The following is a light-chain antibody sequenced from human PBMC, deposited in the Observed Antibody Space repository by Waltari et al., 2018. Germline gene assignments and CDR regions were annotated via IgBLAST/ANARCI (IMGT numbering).Light chain of an antibody. CDR2: DVS. CDR3: CSFAGSHTYVV. V-gene: IGLV2-11*01. J-gene: IGLJ2*01. CDR1: SSDVGGYNY. Sequence: QSALTQPRSVSGSPGQSVTISCTGPSSDVGGYNYVSWYQQHPGKAPKPMCYDVSKRPSGVPDRFSGSKSGNTASLTISGLQTEDEADYYCCSFAGSHTYVVFGGGTKLTVL.